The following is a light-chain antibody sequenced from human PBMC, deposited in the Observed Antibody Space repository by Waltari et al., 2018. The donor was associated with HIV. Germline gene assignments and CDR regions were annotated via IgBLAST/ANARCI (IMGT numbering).Light chain of an antibody. CDR3: GAWDTYLQTLV. CDR1: RSNIGVES. V-gene: IGLV1-51*02. Sequence: QSMLTQPPSVSAAPGQKVTISCSGSRSNIGVESVSWFLKLPGAAPKPLIYENDKRPAGIPDRFSGSKSGTSATLAITGLQTGDEAVYYCGAWDTYLQTLVFGGGTKLAVL. CDR2: END. J-gene: IGLJ3*02.